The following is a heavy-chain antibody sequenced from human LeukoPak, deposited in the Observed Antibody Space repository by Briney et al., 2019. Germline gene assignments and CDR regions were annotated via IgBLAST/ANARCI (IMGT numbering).Heavy chain of an antibody. J-gene: IGHJ4*02. Sequence: GGPLRLSCASSGFTFSKYWMHWVRQAPGKGLVWVSRINADWTGTNYADSVKGRFTISRDNAKNTLYLQMNSLRAEDTAVYFCARDLGAPDDYWGQGTPVTVSS. V-gene: IGHV3-74*01. CDR1: GFTFSKYW. D-gene: IGHD3-10*01. CDR3: ARDLGAPDDY. CDR2: INADWTGT.